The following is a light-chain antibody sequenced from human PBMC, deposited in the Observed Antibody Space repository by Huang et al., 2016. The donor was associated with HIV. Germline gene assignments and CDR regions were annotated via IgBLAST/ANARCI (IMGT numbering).Light chain of an antibody. CDR1: QSVSNN. J-gene: IGKJ2*03. V-gene: IGKV3-15*01. CDR3: QQYNNWPPYS. CDR2: GAS. Sequence: EIVMTQSPATLSVSPGERATLSCRASQSVSNNLAWYQLKPGQAPRLLIYGASSRATGIPAMFSGSGSGTEFTLTISSLQSEDSALYSCQQYNNWPPYSFGQGTKLEIK.